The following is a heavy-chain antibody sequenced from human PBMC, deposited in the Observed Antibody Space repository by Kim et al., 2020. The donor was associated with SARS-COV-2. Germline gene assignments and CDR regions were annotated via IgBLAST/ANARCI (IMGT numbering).Heavy chain of an antibody. CDR3: ARCSSSGYFDY. Sequence: ANCAQKFQGRVTITADESTSTAYMELSSLRSEDTAVYYCARCSSSGYFDYWGQGTLVTVSS. CDR2: A. D-gene: IGHD6-6*01. J-gene: IGHJ4*02. V-gene: IGHV1-69*01.